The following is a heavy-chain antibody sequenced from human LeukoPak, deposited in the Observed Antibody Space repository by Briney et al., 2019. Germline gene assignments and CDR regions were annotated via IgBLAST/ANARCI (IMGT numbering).Heavy chain of an antibody. J-gene: IGHJ4*02. CDR1: GFSFSSYE. Sequence: GGSLRLSCAASGFSFSSYEMNWVRQAPGKGLEWVSYISGSSSVTYYADSVKGRFTISRDNAKNSLYLQMNRLRAEDTAVYYCARGLSSAWSILVDWGQGTLVTVSS. D-gene: IGHD6-19*01. CDR3: ARGLSSAWSILVD. CDR2: ISGSSSVT. V-gene: IGHV3-48*03.